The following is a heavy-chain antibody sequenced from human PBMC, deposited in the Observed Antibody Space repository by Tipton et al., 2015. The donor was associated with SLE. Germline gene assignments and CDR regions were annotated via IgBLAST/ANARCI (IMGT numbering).Heavy chain of an antibody. CDR2: INPNSGGT. D-gene: IGHD2-2*01. J-gene: IGHJ4*02. V-gene: IGHV1-2*02. CDR3: AREGDIVVVPAAMGY. Sequence: QSGPEVKKPGASVKVSCKASGYTFTDYYMHWVRQAPGQGLEWMGWINPNSGGTEYAQKFQGRVTMTRDTSISTAYMELSRLISDDTAVYYCAREGDIVVVPAAMGYWGQGTLVTLSS. CDR1: GYTFTDYY.